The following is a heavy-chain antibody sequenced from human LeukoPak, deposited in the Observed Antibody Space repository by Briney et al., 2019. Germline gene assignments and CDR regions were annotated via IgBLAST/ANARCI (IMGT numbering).Heavy chain of an antibody. Sequence: PGGSLRLSCAASGFTFSDYYMSWIRQAPGKGLEWVSYISSSGGIIYYADSVKGRFTISRANAKNSLYLQMNSLRAEDTAVYYCAKGRTGDWYYFDYWGQGTLVTVSS. CDR2: ISSSGGII. J-gene: IGHJ4*02. CDR3: AKGRTGDWYYFDY. V-gene: IGHV3-11*01. CDR1: GFTFSDYY. D-gene: IGHD7-27*01.